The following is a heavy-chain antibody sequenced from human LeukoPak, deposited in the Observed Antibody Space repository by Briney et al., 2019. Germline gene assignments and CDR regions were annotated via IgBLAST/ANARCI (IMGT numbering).Heavy chain of an antibody. J-gene: IGHJ6*03. Sequence: ASVKVSCKASGYTFTGYCMHWVRQAPGQGLEWMGWISAYNGNTNYAQKLQGRVTMTTDTSTSTAYMELRSLRSDDTAVYYCARVGYYYYMDVWGKGTTVTISS. CDR3: ARVGYYYYMDV. V-gene: IGHV1-18*04. CDR2: ISAYNGNT. CDR1: GYTFTGYC.